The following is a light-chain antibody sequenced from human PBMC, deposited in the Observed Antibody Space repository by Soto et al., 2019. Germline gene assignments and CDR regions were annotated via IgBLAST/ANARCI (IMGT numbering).Light chain of an antibody. Sequence: EIVLTQSPGTLSLSPGERATLSFRASQSVSSSYLAWYQQKPGQAPRLLIYGASSRATGIPDRFSGSGSGRDFALTISRLEPEDFAVYYCQQYGSSPEAFGPGTKVDIK. CDR1: QSVSSSY. CDR2: GAS. V-gene: IGKV3-20*01. CDR3: QQYGSSPEA. J-gene: IGKJ3*01.